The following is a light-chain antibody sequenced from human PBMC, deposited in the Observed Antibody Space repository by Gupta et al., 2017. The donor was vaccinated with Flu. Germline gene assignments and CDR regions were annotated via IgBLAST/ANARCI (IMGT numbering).Light chain of an antibody. J-gene: IGKJ3*01. CDR2: MSS. V-gene: IGKV1-6*01. Sequence: GKAPNLLIYMSSSLHSGVPSRFSGSGSGTEFTLTITSLQPEDFAIYYCQQDSNCPITFGQGTQVDIE. CDR3: QQDSNCPIT.